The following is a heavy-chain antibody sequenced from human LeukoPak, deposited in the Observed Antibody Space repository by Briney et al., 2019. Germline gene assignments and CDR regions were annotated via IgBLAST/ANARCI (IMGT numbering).Heavy chain of an antibody. Sequence: PRGSLRHSWAASGFTFRRYSVTWDRQATGKGLEWLSTIIDCGVSTHYAYSVKGPFTISRDNSNNTLYLQINSLSAEDTAVYYCARRGSYREFDYWGQGTLVTVSS. CDR3: ARRGSYREFDY. D-gene: IGHD1-26*01. CDR2: IIDCGVST. CDR1: GFTFRRYS. V-gene: IGHV3-23*01. J-gene: IGHJ4*02.